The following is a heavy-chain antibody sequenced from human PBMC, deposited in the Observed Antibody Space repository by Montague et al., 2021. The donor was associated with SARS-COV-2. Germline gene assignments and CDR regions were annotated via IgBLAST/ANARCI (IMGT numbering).Heavy chain of an antibody. CDR2: TYYRSKWYN. J-gene: IGHJ5*02. V-gene: IGHV6-1*01. Sequence: CAISGDSVSSNSAAWNWIRQSPSRGLEWLGRTYYRSKWYNDYAVSVKSRITINPDTSKNQFSLQLNSVTPGDTAVYYCAGDDPYCTNGVCYTGNWFDPWGQGTLVTASS. D-gene: IGHD2-8*01. CDR3: AGDDPYCTNGVCYTGNWFDP. CDR1: GDSVSSNSAA.